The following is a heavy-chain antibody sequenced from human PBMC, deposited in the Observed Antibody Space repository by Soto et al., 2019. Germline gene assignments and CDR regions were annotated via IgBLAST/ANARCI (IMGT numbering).Heavy chain of an antibody. V-gene: IGHV6-1*01. CDR1: GDSVSTNSAT. D-gene: IGHD2-8*01. CDR2: TYYRSKWYN. J-gene: IGHJ5*01. Sequence: PSQTLSLTCAISGDSVSTNSATWDWIRQSRSRGLEWLGRTYYRSKWYNDYAVSVKGRITINPDTSNNQLSLQLNSVTPDDTVVYYCARLIGNSWLDSWGQGTLVTV. CDR3: ARLIGNSWLDS.